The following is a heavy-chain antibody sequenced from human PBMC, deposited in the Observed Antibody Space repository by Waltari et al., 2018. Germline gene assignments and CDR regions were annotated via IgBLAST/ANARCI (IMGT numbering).Heavy chain of an antibody. CDR2: INHSGST. D-gene: IGHD6-19*01. J-gene: IGHJ2*01. CDR3: ARGIKAAVAKSWYFDL. V-gene: IGHV4-34*01. Sequence: QVQLQQWGAGLLKPSETLSLTCAAYGGSFSGYYWSWIRQPPGKGLEWIGEINHSGSTNYNPALKSRVTISVDTSKNQFSLKLSSVTAADTSVYYCARGIKAAVAKSWYFDLWGRGTLVTVSS. CDR1: GGSFSGYY.